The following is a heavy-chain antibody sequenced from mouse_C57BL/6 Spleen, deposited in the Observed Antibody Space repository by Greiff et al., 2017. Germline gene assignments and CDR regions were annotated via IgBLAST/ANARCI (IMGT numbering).Heavy chain of an antibody. D-gene: IGHD2-4*01. CDR3: AVYDYESYAMDY. J-gene: IGHJ4*01. Sequence: QVQLQQPGAELVKPGASVKLSCKASGYTFTSYWMHWVKQRPGQGLEWIGMIHPNSGSTNYNEKFKSKATLTVDKSSSTAYMQLSSLTSEDSAVYYCAVYDYESYAMDYWGQGTSVTVSS. CDR1: GYTFTSYW. V-gene: IGHV1-64*01. CDR2: IHPNSGST.